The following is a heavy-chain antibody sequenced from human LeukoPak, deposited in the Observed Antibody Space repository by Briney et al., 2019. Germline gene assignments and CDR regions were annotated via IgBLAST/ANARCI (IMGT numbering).Heavy chain of an antibody. J-gene: IGHJ5*02. Sequence: SETLSLTCAVYGGSFSGHYWSWIRQPPGKGLEWIGEINHSGSTNYNPSLQSRVTISVDTSKNQFSLKLSSVTAADTAVYYCARAPYYDFWSSYPTKLRANWFDPWGQGTLVTVSS. V-gene: IGHV4-34*01. CDR1: GGSFSGHY. D-gene: IGHD3-3*01. CDR3: ARAPYYDFWSSYPTKLRANWFDP. CDR2: INHSGST.